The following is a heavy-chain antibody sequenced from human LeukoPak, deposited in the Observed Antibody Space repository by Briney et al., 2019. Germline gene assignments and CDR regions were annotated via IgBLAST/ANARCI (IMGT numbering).Heavy chain of an antibody. CDR1: EFTFSAYW. J-gene: IGHJ4*02. V-gene: IGHV3-74*01. CDR2: INGDGSST. D-gene: IGHD3-22*01. Sequence: PGESLRLSCAASEFTFSAYWMHWVRQVPGKGLVWVSRINGDGSSTGYADSVKGRFTISRDNAKNTPYLQMNSLRAEDTAVYYCARDLELTYYDSSGYDYWGQGTPVTVSS. CDR3: ARDLELTYYDSSGYDY.